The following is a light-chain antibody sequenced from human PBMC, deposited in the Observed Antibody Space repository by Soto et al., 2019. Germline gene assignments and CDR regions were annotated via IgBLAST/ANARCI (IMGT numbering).Light chain of an antibody. CDR3: SSFTRSNSYV. CDR2: DVR. Sequence: QSALTQPASVSGSPGQSITISCTGTSSDVGAYNYGSWYQQHPGKVPKLMIYDVRDRPSGVSNRFSGSKSGNTASLTISGLQAEDESDYYCSSFTRSNSYVFGTGTKVTVL. CDR1: SSDVGAYNY. J-gene: IGLJ1*01. V-gene: IGLV2-14*03.